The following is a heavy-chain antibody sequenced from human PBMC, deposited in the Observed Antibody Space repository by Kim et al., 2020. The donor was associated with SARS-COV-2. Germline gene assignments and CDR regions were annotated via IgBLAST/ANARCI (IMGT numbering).Heavy chain of an antibody. D-gene: IGHD5-12*01. J-gene: IGHJ4*02. CDR2: IHSSGST. CDR3: ASTSRDGYRTIDY. Sequence: SETLSLTCTVSGGSISSGGYDWSWIRQHPGKGLEWIGYIHSSGSTYYNPSLKSRVTISVDTSKNQFSLKLSSVTAADTAVYYCASTSRDGYRTIDYWVQGTLVTVSS. V-gene: IGHV4-31*03. CDR1: GGSISSGGYD.